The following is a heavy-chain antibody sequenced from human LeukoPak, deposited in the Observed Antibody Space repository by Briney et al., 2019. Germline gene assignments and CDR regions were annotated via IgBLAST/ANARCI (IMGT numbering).Heavy chain of an antibody. Sequence: GGSLRLSCAASGFTVSSSSMSWVRQAPGKGLEWVSVIYSGGSTYYADSVKGRFTISRDNSKNTLYLQMNSLRAEDTAVYYCARARQFTGELGYWGQGTLVTVSS. D-gene: IGHD7-27*01. J-gene: IGHJ4*02. CDR1: GFTVSSSS. CDR2: IYSGGST. V-gene: IGHV3-66*01. CDR3: ARARQFTGELGY.